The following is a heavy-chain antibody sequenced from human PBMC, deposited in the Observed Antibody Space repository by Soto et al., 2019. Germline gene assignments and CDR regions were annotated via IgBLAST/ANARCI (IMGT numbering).Heavy chain of an antibody. CDR2: VDNIADTI. Sequence: GGSLRLSCATSGFTFSSSEMNWVRQAPGKGLEWISYVDNIADTIYYADSVKGRFTTSRDNARNSLYLQMNSLRAEDTAVYYCARGRCTSSACYWDFDYWGQGTQVTVS. CDR3: ARGRCTSSACYWDFDY. J-gene: IGHJ4*02. D-gene: IGHD2-2*01. V-gene: IGHV3-48*03. CDR1: GFTFSSSE.